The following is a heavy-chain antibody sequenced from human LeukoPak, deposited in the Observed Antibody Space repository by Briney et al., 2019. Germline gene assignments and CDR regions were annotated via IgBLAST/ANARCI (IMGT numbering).Heavy chain of an antibody. D-gene: IGHD2-15*01. CDR3: ARVGGYCSGGSCYSTPEYFQH. Sequence: GASVKVSCKASGYTFTGYYMHWVRQAPGQGLEWMGRINPNSGGTNYAQKFQGRVTMTRDTSISTAYMELSRLRSDDTAVYYCARVGGYCSGGSCYSTPEYFQHWGQGTLVTVSS. CDR2: INPNSGGT. CDR1: GYTFTGYY. V-gene: IGHV1-2*06. J-gene: IGHJ1*01.